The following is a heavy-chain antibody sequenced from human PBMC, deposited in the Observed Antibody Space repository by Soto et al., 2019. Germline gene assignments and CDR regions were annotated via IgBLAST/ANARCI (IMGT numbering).Heavy chain of an antibody. J-gene: IGHJ6*02. CDR1: GYTFTSYG. CDR2: ISAYNGNT. Sequence: ASVKVSCKASGYTFTSYGISWVRQAPGQGLEWMGWISAYNGNTNYAQKFQGRVTITADKSTSTAYMELSSLRSEDTAVYYCGGREGSSSYYYYYYGMDVWGQGTTVTVSS. V-gene: IGHV1-18*04. CDR3: GGREGSSSYYYYYYGMDV. D-gene: IGHD6-6*01.